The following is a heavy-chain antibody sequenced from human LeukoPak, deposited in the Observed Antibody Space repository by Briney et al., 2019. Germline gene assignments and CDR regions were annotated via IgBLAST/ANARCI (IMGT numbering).Heavy chain of an antibody. CDR2: IYYSGNT. CDR3: ARHRPTSGDWEFDY. CDR1: GGSISSYY. Sequence: SETLSLTCAVSGGSISSYYWSWIRQPPGKGLGWIGYIYYSGNTNYTPSLKSRVTISVDMSKNQFSLKLRSVTTADTALYYCARHRPTSGDWEFDYWGQGTLVTVSS. J-gene: IGHJ4*02. V-gene: IGHV4-59*01. D-gene: IGHD2-21*02.